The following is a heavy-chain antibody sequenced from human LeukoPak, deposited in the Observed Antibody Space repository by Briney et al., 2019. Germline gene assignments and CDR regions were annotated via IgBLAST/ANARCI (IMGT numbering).Heavy chain of an antibody. CDR1: GFTFSSYS. CDR2: ISSSSSYI. Sequence: GGSLRLSCAASGFTFSSYSMNWVRQAPGKGLEWVSSISSSSSYIYYADSVKGRFTISRDNAKNSLYLQMNSLRAEDTAVYYCARDSVPIAVAGTLDYWGQGTLVTVSS. J-gene: IGHJ4*02. CDR3: ARDSVPIAVAGTLDY. D-gene: IGHD6-19*01. V-gene: IGHV3-21*01.